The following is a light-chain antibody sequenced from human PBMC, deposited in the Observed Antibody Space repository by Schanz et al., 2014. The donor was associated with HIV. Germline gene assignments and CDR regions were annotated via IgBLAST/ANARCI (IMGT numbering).Light chain of an antibody. J-gene: IGLJ2*01. CDR2: DVS. Sequence: QSVLTQPASVSGSPGQSITISCTGTSSDVGGYNYVSWYQQHPGKAPKLMIYDVSNRPSAVPDRFSGSKSGNTASLTVSGLQPEDEADYYCSSYGGNNNLVFGGGTKLTVL. CDR1: SSDVGGYNY. V-gene: IGLV2-8*01. CDR3: SSYGGNNNLV.